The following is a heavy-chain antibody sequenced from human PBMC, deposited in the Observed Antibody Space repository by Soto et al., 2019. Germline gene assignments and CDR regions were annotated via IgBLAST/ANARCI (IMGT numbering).Heavy chain of an antibody. CDR2: IIPIFGTA. CDR3: ASTLGLQQQLVPGWFDP. Sequence: QVQLLQSGAEVKKPGSSVKVSCKASGGTFSSYAISWVRQAPGQGLEWMGGIIPIFGTANYAQKFQGRVTITADESTSTAYMELSSLRSEDMAVYYCASTLGLQQQLVPGWFDPWGQGTLVTVSS. D-gene: IGHD6-13*01. V-gene: IGHV1-69*01. CDR1: GGTFSSYA. J-gene: IGHJ5*02.